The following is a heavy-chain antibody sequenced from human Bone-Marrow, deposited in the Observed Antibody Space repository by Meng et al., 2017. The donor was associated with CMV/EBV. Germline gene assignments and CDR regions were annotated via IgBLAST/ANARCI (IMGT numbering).Heavy chain of an antibody. J-gene: IGHJ1*01. CDR1: GFNFDDYA. CDR3: ANDKGYYDSSGYYSEYFPH. CDR2: ITFDGGRI. D-gene: IGHD3-22*01. V-gene: IGHV3-43D*03. Sequence: GESLKISCAASGFNFDDYAMHWVRQAPGKGLEWVSLITFDGGRIYYADSVKGRFTISRDNSKNSLYLQMDSLRAEDTALYYCANDKGYYDSSGYYSEYFPHWGQGPRVTCSS.